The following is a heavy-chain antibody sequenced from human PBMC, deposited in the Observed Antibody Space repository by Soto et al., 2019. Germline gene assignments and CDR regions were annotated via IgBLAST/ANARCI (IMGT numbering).Heavy chain of an antibody. CDR1: GGSISSSSYY. Sequence: SETLSLTCTVSGGSISSSSYYWGWIRQPPGKGLERIGSIYYSGSTYYNPSFKSRVTISVDTSKNQFSLKLRSVTAADTAVYYCARRYGWLYFDYWGQGSLVTVSS. V-gene: IGHV4-39*07. CDR3: ARRYGWLYFDY. CDR2: IYYSGST. J-gene: IGHJ4*02. D-gene: IGHD3-10*01.